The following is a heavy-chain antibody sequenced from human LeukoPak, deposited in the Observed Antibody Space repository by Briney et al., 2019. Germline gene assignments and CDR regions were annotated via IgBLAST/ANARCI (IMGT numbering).Heavy chain of an antibody. V-gene: IGHV4-4*07. CDR2: IDTSGST. Sequence: SETLSLTCTVSGGPIRSYYWSWIRQPAGKGLEWIGRIDTSGSTKYNPSLKSRVTMSVDTSKNQFSLKLGSVTATDTAVYYCATRIGGGSSYYFDYWGQGTLATVSS. D-gene: IGHD6-6*01. J-gene: IGHJ4*02. CDR3: ATRIGGGSSYYFDY. CDR1: GGPIRSYY.